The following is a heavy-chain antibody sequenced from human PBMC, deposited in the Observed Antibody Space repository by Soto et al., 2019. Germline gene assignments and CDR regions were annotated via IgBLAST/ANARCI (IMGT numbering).Heavy chain of an antibody. CDR3: AHRRGAYYFDY. CDR2: IYWDGDK. D-gene: IGHD1-26*01. J-gene: IGHJ4*02. CDR1: GFSLSTNGVG. Sequence: QITLKESGPTLVKPTQTLTLTCTFSGFSLSTNGVGVGWIRQPPGKALEWLALIYWDGDKRYSPSLKSRLTITKDTSKNQVVLKMTNMDPVDTATYYCAHRRGAYYFDYWGQGTLVTVSS. V-gene: IGHV2-5*02.